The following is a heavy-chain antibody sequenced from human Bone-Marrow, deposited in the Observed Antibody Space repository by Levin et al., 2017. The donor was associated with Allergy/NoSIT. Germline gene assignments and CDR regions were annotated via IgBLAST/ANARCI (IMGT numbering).Heavy chain of an antibody. CDR2: ISSDGSIK. Sequence: SCAASRFPFNTYAMHWVRQAPGKGLEWVAVISSDGSIKDYADSVKGRLTISRDNSENTVFLLMISLRSEDTALYFCARGREDTNYPRVFDYWGQGTLVTVSS. J-gene: IGHJ4*02. CDR3: ARGREDTNYPRVFDY. V-gene: IGHV3-30*04. D-gene: IGHD4-11*01. CDR1: RFPFNTYA.